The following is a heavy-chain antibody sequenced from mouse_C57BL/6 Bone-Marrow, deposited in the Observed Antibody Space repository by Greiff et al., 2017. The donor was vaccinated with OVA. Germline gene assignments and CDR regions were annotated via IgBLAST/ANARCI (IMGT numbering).Heavy chain of an antibody. D-gene: IGHD1-2*01. CDR3: AGYVYWYFDV. J-gene: IGHJ1*03. CDR2: IYPRSGNT. Sequence: VKLMESGAELARPGASVKLSCKASGYTFTSYGISWVKQRTGQGLEWIGEIYPRSGNTYYNEKFKGKATLTADKSSSTAYMELRSLTSEDSAVYFCAGYVYWYFDVWGTGTTVTVSS. CDR1: GYTFTSYG. V-gene: IGHV1-81*01.